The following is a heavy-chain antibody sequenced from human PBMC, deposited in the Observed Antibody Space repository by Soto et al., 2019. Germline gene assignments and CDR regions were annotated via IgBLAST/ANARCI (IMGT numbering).Heavy chain of an antibody. CDR1: ADSEFTFSDEY. J-gene: IGHJ4*02. Sequence: GGSLRLSCAVSADSEFTFSDEYMDWVRQAPGKGLEWVGRSRNRVNTFSTAYAASVEGRFTISRDDSRNMLFLQMNSLKTEDTAVYYCSRVEPRAQSTDYWGRGTLVTVSS. CDR3: SRVEPRAQSTDY. CDR2: SRNRVNTFST. V-gene: IGHV3-72*01. D-gene: IGHD1-26*01.